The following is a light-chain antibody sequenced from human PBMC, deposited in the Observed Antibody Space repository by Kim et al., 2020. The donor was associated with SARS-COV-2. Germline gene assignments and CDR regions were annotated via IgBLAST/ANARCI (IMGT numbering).Light chain of an antibody. CDR1: ETVTTNY. CDR2: DAT. Sequence: DIVLTQSPGTLSLSPGERATLSCRASETVTTNYLAWHQQKPGQAPRLLISDATSRARDIPDRFSGSGSGTNFTLTITRLEPEDFAVYYCQQYAKFPFTFGPGTKVDIK. CDR3: QQYAKFPFT. J-gene: IGKJ3*01. V-gene: IGKV3-20*01.